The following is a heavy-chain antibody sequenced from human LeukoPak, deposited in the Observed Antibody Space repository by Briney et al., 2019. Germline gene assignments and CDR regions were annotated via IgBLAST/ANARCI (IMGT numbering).Heavy chain of an antibody. V-gene: IGHV3-30*02. D-gene: IGHD6-13*01. CDR2: IRCDGSNK. Sequence: GGSLRLSCAASGFTFSSYGMHWVRQAPGKGLEWVAFIRCDGSNKYYADSVKGRFTISRDNSKNTLYLQMNSLRAEDTAVYYCATSIAAAIPEIDYWGQGTLVTVSS. J-gene: IGHJ4*02. CDR3: ATSIAAAIPEIDY. CDR1: GFTFSSYG.